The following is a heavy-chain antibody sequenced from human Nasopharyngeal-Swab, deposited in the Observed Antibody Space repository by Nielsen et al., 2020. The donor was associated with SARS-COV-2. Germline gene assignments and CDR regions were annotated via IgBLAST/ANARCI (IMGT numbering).Heavy chain of an antibody. Sequence: SETLSLTCTVSGCSVSDYYWSWIRQPPGKGLEWLGYISYSGTTNYNPSLKSRVTISVDMSKNQCSLRLSSVTAADTATYYCASLPYCSSDTCYPIDLWGQGTLVTVSS. CDR3: ASLPYCSSDTCYPIDL. D-gene: IGHD2-2*01. CDR2: ISYSGTT. V-gene: IGHV4-59*08. CDR1: GCSVSDYY. J-gene: IGHJ5*02.